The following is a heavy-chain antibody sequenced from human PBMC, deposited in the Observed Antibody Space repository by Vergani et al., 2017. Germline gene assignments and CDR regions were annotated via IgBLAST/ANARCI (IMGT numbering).Heavy chain of an antibody. V-gene: IGHV1-8*01. CDR1: GYTFTSYD. Sequence: QVQLVQSGAEVKKPGASVKVSCKASGYTFTSYDINWVRQATGQGLEWMGWMNPNSGNTGYAQKFQGRVTMTRNTSISTAYMELSSLRSEDTAVYYCARMGYCSSTSCPGWLGYYYGMDVWGQGTTVTVSS. J-gene: IGHJ6*02. CDR3: ARMGYCSSTSCPGWLGYYYGMDV. D-gene: IGHD2-2*01. CDR2: MNPNSGNT.